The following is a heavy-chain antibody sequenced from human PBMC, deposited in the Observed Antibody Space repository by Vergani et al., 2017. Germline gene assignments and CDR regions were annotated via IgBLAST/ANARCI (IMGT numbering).Heavy chain of an antibody. D-gene: IGHD2-21*01. V-gene: IGHV3-9*01. CDR2: ISWNSGRI. CDR3: AKVASLRSYYYYYYMYV. CDR1: GFTFDDYA. J-gene: IGHJ6*03. Sequence: EVQLVESGGGLVQPGRSLRLSCAASGFTFDDYAMHWVRQASGKGLEWVSGISWNSGRIGYADSVKGRFTISRDNAKNSLYLQMNSLRAEDTALYYWAKVASLRSYYYYYYMYVWGKGTTVTVSS.